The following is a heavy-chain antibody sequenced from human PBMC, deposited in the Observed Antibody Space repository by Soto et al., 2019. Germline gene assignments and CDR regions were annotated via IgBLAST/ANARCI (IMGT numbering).Heavy chain of an antibody. D-gene: IGHD1-26*01. CDR3: AREGGIVGATAADY. V-gene: IGHV4-31*03. CDR2: IYYSGST. J-gene: IGHJ4*02. Sequence: QVQLQESGPGLVKPSQTLSLTCTVSGGSISSGGYYWSWIRQHPGKGLEWIGYIYYSGSTYYNPSLKRRVTISVDTSKTQFSLKLSSVTAADTAVYYCAREGGIVGATAADYWGQGTLVTVSS. CDR1: GGSISSGGYY.